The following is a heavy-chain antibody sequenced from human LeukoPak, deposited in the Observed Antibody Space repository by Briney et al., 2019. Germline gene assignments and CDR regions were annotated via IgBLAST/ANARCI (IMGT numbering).Heavy chain of an antibody. Sequence: PGRSLRLSCAASGFTFDDYAMPWVRQAPGKGLEWVAVIWYDGSNKYYADSVKGRFTISRDNSKNTLYLQMNSLRAEDTAVYYCASSITMIVGHDTFDIWGQGTMVTVSS. J-gene: IGHJ3*02. D-gene: IGHD3-22*01. V-gene: IGHV3-33*08. CDR3: ASSITMIVGHDTFDI. CDR1: GFTFDDYA. CDR2: IWYDGSNK.